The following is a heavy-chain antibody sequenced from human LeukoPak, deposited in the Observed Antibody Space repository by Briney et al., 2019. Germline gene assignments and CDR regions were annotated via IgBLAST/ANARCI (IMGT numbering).Heavy chain of an antibody. CDR2: MNPNSGNT. Sequence: ASVKVSCKASGYTFTTYDINWVRQATGQGLEWMGWMNPNSGNTGYAQKFQGRVTMTRNTSISTAYMELRSLRSEDTAVYYRARGILWFGEFLDYWGQGTLVTVSS. CDR3: ARGILWFGEFLDY. D-gene: IGHD3-10*01. J-gene: IGHJ4*02. CDR1: GYTFTTYD. V-gene: IGHV1-8*01.